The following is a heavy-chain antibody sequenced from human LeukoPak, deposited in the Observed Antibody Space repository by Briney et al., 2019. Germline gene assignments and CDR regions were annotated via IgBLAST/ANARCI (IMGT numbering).Heavy chain of an antibody. CDR2: TSHDGNA. V-gene: IGHV4-4*02. CDR3: ARGSPRIAAAGTGRRDWFDP. J-gene: IGHJ5*02. Sequence: SGTLSLTCAVSGGSISTNTWWSWVRQPPGKGLEWIGQTSHDGNADYTPSLKSRVTISVDRSKNQFSLKLSSVTAADTAVYYCARGSPRIAAAGTGRRDWFDPWGQGTLVTVSS. CDR1: GGSISTNTW. D-gene: IGHD6-13*01.